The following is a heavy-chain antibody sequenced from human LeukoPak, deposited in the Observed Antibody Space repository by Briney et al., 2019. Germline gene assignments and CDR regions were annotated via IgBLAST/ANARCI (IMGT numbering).Heavy chain of an antibody. J-gene: IGHJ5*02. CDR2: MNPNSGNT. CDR3: ARGQQTHLEWLLPSPELGFDP. V-gene: IGHV1-8*01. D-gene: IGHD3-3*01. CDR1: GYTFTSYD. Sequence: ASVKVSCKASGYTFTSYDINWVRQATGQGLEWMGWMNPNSGNTGYAQKFQGRVTMTRNTSISTAYMELSSLRSEDTAVYYCARGQQTHLEWLLPSPELGFDPWGQGTLVTVSS.